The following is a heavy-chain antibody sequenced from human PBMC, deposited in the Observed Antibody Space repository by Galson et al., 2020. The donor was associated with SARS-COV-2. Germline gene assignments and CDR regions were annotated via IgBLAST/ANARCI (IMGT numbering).Heavy chain of an antibody. J-gene: IGHJ3*02. CDR2: INHSGST. Sequence: SETLSLTCAVYGGSFSGYYWSWIRQPPGKGLEWIGEINHSGSTNYNPSLKSRVTISVDTSKNQFSLKLSSVTAADTAVYYCARGRTGSGWVVGAFDIWGQGTMVTVSS. V-gene: IGHV4-34*01. CDR3: ARGRTGSGWVVGAFDI. D-gene: IGHD6-19*01. CDR1: GGSFSGYY.